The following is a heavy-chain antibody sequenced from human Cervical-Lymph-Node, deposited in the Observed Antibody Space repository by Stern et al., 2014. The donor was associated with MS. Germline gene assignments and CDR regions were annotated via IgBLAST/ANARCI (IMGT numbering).Heavy chain of an antibody. CDR3: VRTESFYYYDGMDV. Sequence: MQLVESGGGVVPPGRSLRLSCADSGSTFSKSAMHWVRQAPGKGLEWVDVISHDGSNKQYGDAVKGRLAISRDNSRNTLSLEIYSLRAEDTAVYYCVRTESFYYYDGMDVWGHGTTVIVSS. CDR2: ISHDGSNK. CDR1: GSTFSKSA. V-gene: IGHV3-30*09. J-gene: IGHJ6*02.